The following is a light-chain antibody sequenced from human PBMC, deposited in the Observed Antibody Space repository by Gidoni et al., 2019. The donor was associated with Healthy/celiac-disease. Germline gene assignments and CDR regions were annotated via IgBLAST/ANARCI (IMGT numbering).Light chain of an antibody. CDR2: AAS. V-gene: IGKV1-9*01. J-gene: IGKJ1*01. Sequence: DIQLTQSPSFLSASVGDRVTITCRAPKLLIYAASTLQSGVPSRFSGSGSGTEFTLTISSLQPEDFATYYCQQLNSYPRTFGQGTKVEIK. CDR3: QQLNSYPRT.